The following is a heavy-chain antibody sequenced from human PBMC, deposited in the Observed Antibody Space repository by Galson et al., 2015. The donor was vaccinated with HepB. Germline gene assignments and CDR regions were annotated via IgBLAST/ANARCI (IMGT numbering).Heavy chain of an antibody. CDR2: IKEDGNEK. CDR1: GFTFSRYW. J-gene: IGHJ6*03. V-gene: IGHV3-7*04. D-gene: IGHD1-1*01. CDR3: ARAQSFITIPTGYYYYMDV. Sequence: SLRLSCAASGFTFSRYWMTWVRQAPGKGLQWVANIKEDGNEKYYVDSVKGRFTISRDNAKNSLSLQMNSLRVEDTAVYYCARAQSFITIPTGYYYYMDVWGKGTTVTVSS.